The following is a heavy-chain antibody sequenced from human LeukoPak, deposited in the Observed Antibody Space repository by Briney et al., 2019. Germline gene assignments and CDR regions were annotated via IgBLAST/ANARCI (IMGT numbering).Heavy chain of an antibody. V-gene: IGHV3-23*01. CDR3: AKQSHDYGGYMDF. Sequence: PGGSLGLSCAASGFTFSSYGMNWVRQAPGKGLEWVSTIRNSGSSTSYADSVKGRFTISRDNSKNTLYLQLNSLRADDTALYYCAKQSHDYGGYMDFWGQGTLVTVSS. CDR1: GFTFSSYG. CDR2: IRNSGSST. J-gene: IGHJ4*02. D-gene: IGHD4-17*01.